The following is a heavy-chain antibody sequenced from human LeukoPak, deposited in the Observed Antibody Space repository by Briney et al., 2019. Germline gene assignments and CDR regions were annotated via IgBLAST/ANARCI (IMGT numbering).Heavy chain of an antibody. Sequence: GSLRLSCAASGFTFSSYAMHWVRQAPGKGLEWVAVISYDGSNKYYADSVKGRFTISRDNSKNTLYLQMNSLRAEDTAVYYCARAGYYDSSGYGDYWGQGTLVTVSS. V-gene: IGHV3-30-3*01. CDR2: ISYDGSNK. J-gene: IGHJ4*02. CDR1: GFTFSSYA. D-gene: IGHD3-22*01. CDR3: ARAGYYDSSGYGDY.